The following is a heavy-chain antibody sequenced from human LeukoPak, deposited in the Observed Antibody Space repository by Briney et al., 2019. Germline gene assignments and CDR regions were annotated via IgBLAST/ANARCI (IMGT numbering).Heavy chain of an antibody. Sequence: GGSLRLSCAASGFTFSSFAMSWVRQAPGKGLEWVSAISGSGSSPYYADSVKGRFTISRDNSKSTLYLQMNSLRAGDTAIYCCAKESGPWGYCTTTSCYFAYWGQGALVTVSS. CDR1: GFTFSSFA. CDR2: ISGSGSSP. V-gene: IGHV3-23*01. D-gene: IGHD2-2*01. J-gene: IGHJ4*02. CDR3: AKESGPWGYCTTTSCYFAY.